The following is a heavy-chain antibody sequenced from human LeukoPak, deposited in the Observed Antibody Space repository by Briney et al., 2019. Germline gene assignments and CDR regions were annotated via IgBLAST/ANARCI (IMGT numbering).Heavy chain of an antibody. V-gene: IGHV3-21*01. CDR3: ARGSRGYGDYGVFDY. D-gene: IGHD4-17*01. J-gene: IGHJ4*02. Sequence: GGSLRLSCAASGFTFSSYSMNWVRQAPGKGLEWVSSISSSSSYIYYADSVKGRFTISRDNAKNSLYLQMNSLRAEDTAVYYCARGSRGYGDYGVFDYWGQGTLVTASS. CDR1: GFTFSSYS. CDR2: ISSSSSYI.